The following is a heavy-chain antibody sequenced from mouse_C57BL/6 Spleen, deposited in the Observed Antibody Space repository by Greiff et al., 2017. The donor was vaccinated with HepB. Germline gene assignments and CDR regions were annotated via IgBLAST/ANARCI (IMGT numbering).Heavy chain of an antibody. J-gene: IGHJ4*01. CDR2: IHPNSGST. Sequence: QVQLQQPGAELVKPGASVKLSCKASGYTFTSYWMHWVKQRPGQDLEWIGMIHPNSGSTNYNEKFKSKATLTVDKSSSTAYMQLSSRTSEDSAVYYCASGDYYYGSSTYYYAMDYWGQGTSVTVSS. CDR3: ASGDYYYGSSTYYYAMDY. D-gene: IGHD1-1*01. CDR1: GYTFTSYW. V-gene: IGHV1-64*01.